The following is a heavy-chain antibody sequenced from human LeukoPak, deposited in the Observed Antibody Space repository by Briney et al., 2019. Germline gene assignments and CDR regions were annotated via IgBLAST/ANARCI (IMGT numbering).Heavy chain of an antibody. Sequence: GGSLRLSCAASGFTFSSYAMSWVRQAPGKGLEWVSAISGSGGSTYYADSVKGQFTISRDNSKNTLYLQMNSLRAEDTAVYYCAKFSLRFLEWLPTWFDPWGQGTLVTVSS. CDR2: ISGSGGST. CDR3: AKFSLRFLEWLPTWFDP. V-gene: IGHV3-23*01. D-gene: IGHD3-3*01. CDR1: GFTFSSYA. J-gene: IGHJ5*02.